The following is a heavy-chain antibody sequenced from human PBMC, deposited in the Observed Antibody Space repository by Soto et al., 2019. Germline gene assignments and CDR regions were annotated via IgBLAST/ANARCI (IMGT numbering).Heavy chain of an antibody. D-gene: IGHD2-2*01. CDR3: ATDRGTSPFDY. J-gene: IGHJ4*02. CDR1: GLIFTDYG. Sequence: QVQLVESGGGVVQPGTSLRLSCVASGLIFTDYGMHWVRQAPGKGLEWVAVIWHDGNTKFYADSVKGRFTISRDDSQNTLYLQMNSLRAEDTAVYHCATDRGTSPFDYWGQGTLVTVSS. CDR2: IWHDGNTK. V-gene: IGHV3-33*01.